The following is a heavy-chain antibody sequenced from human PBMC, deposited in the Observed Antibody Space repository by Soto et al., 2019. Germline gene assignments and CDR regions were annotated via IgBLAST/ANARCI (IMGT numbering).Heavy chain of an antibody. V-gene: IGHV3-23*01. Sequence: GGSLRLSCAASGFTFSNYAMNWVRQAPRKGLEWVSTISSSGGSTYYADSVKGRFTISRDNSKNTLYLQMNSLRVEDTAVYYCAKTAYGDYVAYWGQGTLVTVSS. CDR2: ISSSGGST. D-gene: IGHD4-17*01. J-gene: IGHJ4*02. CDR1: GFTFSNYA. CDR3: AKTAYGDYVAY.